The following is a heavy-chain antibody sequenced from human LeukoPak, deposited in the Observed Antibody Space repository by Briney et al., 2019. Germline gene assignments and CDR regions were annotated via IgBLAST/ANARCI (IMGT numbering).Heavy chain of an antibody. D-gene: IGHD6-6*01. Sequence: PSETLSLTCTVSGGSVSSGSYYWSWIRQPPGKGLEWIGYIYYSGSTNYNPSLKSRVTISVDRSKNQFSLELSSVTAADTAVYYCARGGGSSSYFDYWGQGTLVTVSS. CDR3: ARGGGSSSYFDY. V-gene: IGHV4-61*01. CDR1: GGSVSSGSYY. J-gene: IGHJ4*02. CDR2: IYYSGST.